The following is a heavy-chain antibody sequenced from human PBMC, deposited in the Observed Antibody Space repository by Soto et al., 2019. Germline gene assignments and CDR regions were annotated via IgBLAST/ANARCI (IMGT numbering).Heavy chain of an antibody. CDR2: IYPGDSDT. D-gene: IGHD2-21*02. Sequence: LGESLKISCKGSGYSFTSYWIGWVRQMPGKGLEWTGIIYPGDSDTRYSPSFQGQVTISADKSISTAYLQWSSLKASDTAMYYCARHGAPYCGGDCYRGDWFDPWGQGTLVTVSS. J-gene: IGHJ5*02. CDR1: GYSFTSYW. CDR3: ARHGAPYCGGDCYRGDWFDP. V-gene: IGHV5-51*01.